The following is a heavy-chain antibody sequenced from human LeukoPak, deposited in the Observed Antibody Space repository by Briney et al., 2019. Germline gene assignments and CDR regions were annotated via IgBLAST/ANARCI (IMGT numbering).Heavy chain of an antibody. D-gene: IGHD3-10*01. CDR2: ISSGAEYT. V-gene: IGHV3-23*01. Sequence: PGGSLRLSCAASGFTFSSNWMHWVRQAPGKGLEWVSTISSGAEYTYYADSVKGRFTISRDNSKNMLYLQMNSLRAEDTAVYYCAKSPYYYGSGSYAFDFDYWGQGTLVTVSS. J-gene: IGHJ4*02. CDR3: AKSPYYYGSGSYAFDFDY. CDR1: GFTFSSNW.